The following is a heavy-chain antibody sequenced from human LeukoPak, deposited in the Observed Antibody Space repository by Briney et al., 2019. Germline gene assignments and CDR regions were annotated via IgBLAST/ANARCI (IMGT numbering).Heavy chain of an antibody. CDR1: GFTFSSYA. V-gene: IGHV3-23*01. CDR3: AKQSAGSAAWYSLHYDF. CDR2: ISGSGGST. D-gene: IGHD6-13*01. J-gene: IGHJ4*02. Sequence: GGSLRLSCAASGFTFSSYAMSWVRQAPGRGLEWVSAISGSGGSTYYADSVKGRFTISRDNSKDTLYLQMNGLRAEDTAVYFCAKQSAGSAAWYSLHYDFWGQGTLSPSPQ.